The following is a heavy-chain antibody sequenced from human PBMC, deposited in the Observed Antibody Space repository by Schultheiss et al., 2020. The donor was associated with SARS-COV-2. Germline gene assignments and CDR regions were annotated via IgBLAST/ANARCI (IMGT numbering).Heavy chain of an antibody. D-gene: IGHD3-22*01. CDR3: ARRHYYDSSGYYSSSYWYFDL. V-gene: IGHV4-59*06. CDR1: GGSISSYY. CDR2: IYYSGST. J-gene: IGHJ2*01. Sequence: SETLSLTCTVSGGSISSYYWSWIRQHPGKGLEWIGYIYYSGSTYYNPSLKSRVTISVDTSKNQFSLKLSSVTAADTAVYYCARRHYYDSSGYYSSSYWYFDLWGRGTLVTVSS.